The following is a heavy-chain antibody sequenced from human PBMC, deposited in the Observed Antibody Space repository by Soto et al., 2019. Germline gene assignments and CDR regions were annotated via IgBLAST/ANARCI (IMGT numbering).Heavy chain of an antibody. D-gene: IGHD3-16*01. J-gene: IGHJ4*02. V-gene: IGHV3-33*01. CDR3: AREAGIMPSLDY. CDR1: GFTFSSYG. Sequence: QVQLVESGGGVVQPGRSLRLSCAASGFTFSSYGMHWVRQAPGKGLEWVAVIWYDGSNKYYADSVKGRFTISRDNSKNTLYLQMNSLRAEDTAVYYCAREAGIMPSLDYWGQGTLVTVSS. CDR2: IWYDGSNK.